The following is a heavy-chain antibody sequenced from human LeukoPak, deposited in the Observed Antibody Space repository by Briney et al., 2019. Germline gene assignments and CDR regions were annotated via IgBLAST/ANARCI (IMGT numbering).Heavy chain of an antibody. Sequence: GGTLRLSCAASGFTFSSYGMSWVRQAPGKGLEWVSAISGSGGSTYYADSVKGRFTISRDNSKNTLYLQMNSLRAEDTAVYYCATLPGYSSGWYSFRDSDYYYMDVWGKGTTVTISS. CDR1: GFTFSSYG. V-gene: IGHV3-23*01. J-gene: IGHJ6*03. D-gene: IGHD6-19*01. CDR3: ATLPGYSSGWYSFRDSDYYYMDV. CDR2: ISGSGGST.